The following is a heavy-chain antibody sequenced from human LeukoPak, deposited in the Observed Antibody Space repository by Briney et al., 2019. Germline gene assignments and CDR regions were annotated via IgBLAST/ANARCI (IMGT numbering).Heavy chain of an antibody. CDR1: GGSITNYY. V-gene: IGHV4-59*01. J-gene: IGHJ6*03. CDR2: IHYSGST. Sequence: SETLSLTCTVSGGSITNYYWTWIRQPPGKGLEWIGYIHYSGSTNYNPSLKSRVTISVDTSKNQFSLKLSSVTAADTVVYYCARASITYYYYYYMGVWGKGTTVTVSS. D-gene: IGHD1-14*01. CDR3: ARASITYYYYYYMGV.